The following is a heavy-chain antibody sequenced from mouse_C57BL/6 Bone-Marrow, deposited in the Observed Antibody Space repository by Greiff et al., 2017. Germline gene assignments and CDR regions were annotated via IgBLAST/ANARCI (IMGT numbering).Heavy chain of an antibody. CDR2: IDPNSGGT. CDR1: GYTFTSYW. D-gene: IGHD3-1*01. V-gene: IGHV1-72*01. CDR3: ARNKIPIGLRYFDY. J-gene: IGHJ2*01. Sequence: QVQLQQPGAELVKPGASVKLSCKASGYTFTSYWMHWVKQRPGRGLVWIGRIDPNSGGTKYNEKFKSKATLTVDKPSSTAYMQLSSLTSEDSAFYYCARNKIPIGLRYFDYWGQGTTLTVSS.